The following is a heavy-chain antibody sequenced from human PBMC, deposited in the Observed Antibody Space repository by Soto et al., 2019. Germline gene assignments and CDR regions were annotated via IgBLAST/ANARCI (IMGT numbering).Heavy chain of an antibody. J-gene: IGHJ6*03. Sequence: SETLSLTCAVYGGSFSGFDWSWIRQPPGKGLEWIGEINHSGSTNYNPSLKSRVTISVDTSKNQFSLKLSSVTAADTAVYYCARGPAAGGGWGYYYYYMDVWGKGTTVTVSS. CDR2: INHSGST. D-gene: IGHD2-15*01. V-gene: IGHV4-34*01. CDR1: GGSFSGFD. CDR3: ARGPAAGGGWGYYYYYMDV.